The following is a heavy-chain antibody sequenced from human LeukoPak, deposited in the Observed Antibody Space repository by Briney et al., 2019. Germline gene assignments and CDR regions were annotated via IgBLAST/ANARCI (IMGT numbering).Heavy chain of an antibody. CDR3: AAYNWDEDPAFDL. D-gene: IGHD1-1*01. J-gene: IGHJ3*01. CDR2: IYPADSGT. CDR1: GYSFTSYW. Sequence: LGESLKISCKGSGYSFTSYWIAWVRQMPGEGLEWMGIIYPADSGTRYSPSFEGHVTFSVDSSRDIAYLQWTKLKASDTARYFCAAYNWDEDPAFDLWGQGTMVVVSS. V-gene: IGHV5-51*01.